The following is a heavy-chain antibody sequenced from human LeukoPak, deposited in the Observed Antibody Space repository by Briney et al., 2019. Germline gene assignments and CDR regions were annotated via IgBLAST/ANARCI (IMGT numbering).Heavy chain of an antibody. CDR1: GFTFSSRG. CDR2: ISHDGSNK. J-gene: IGHJ4*02. V-gene: IGHV3-30*18. CDR3: AKGKGHTGYEAFDY. Sequence: PGGSLRLSCAASGFTFSSRGMHWVRQAPGKGLEWVAVISHDGSNKYYADSVKGRFTISRDNSKNTLYLQMNSLRAEDTAVYFCAKGKGHTGYEAFDYWGQGTLVSVSS. D-gene: IGHD5-12*01.